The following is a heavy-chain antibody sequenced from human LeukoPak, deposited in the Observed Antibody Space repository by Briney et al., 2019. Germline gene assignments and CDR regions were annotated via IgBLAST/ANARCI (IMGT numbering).Heavy chain of an antibody. J-gene: IGHJ4*02. V-gene: IGHV5-51*01. Sequence: GESLKISCKGSGYTFTSYWIGWARQMPGKAPEWMGIIYPGDSDTRYSPSFQGQVTVSADKSIRTAYLQWSSLKASDTTIYYCARETAGTFHFDFWGQGTLVTVSS. CDR1: GYTFTSYW. D-gene: IGHD6-13*01. CDR3: ARETAGTFHFDF. CDR2: IYPGDSDT.